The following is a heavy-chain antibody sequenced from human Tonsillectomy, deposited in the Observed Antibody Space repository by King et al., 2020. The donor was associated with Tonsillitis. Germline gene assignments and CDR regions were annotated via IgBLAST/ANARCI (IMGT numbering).Heavy chain of an antibody. CDR1: GITFSNXG. CDR2: ILYDGSKE. V-gene: IGHV3-33*05. Sequence: VQLVESGGGVVQPGXSLTLSCAAXGITFSNXGMHWVRQAPGKGLDWVAVILYDGSKEFYADSVKGRFTISRDSPKNKLYLQMNSLRADDTAVYYCAGXPXXXGGXXYGMDXWGXGXTVTVS. CDR3: AGXPXXXGGXXYGMDX. J-gene: IGHJ6*02. D-gene: IGHD3-16*01.